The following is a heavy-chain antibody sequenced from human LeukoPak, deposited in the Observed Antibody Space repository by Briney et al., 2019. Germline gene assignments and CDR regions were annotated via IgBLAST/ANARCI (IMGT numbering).Heavy chain of an antibody. CDR3: ARQLGILMPGNWFDP. J-gene: IGHJ5*02. CDR1: GGSISSSSYY. V-gene: IGHV4-39*01. D-gene: IGHD6-13*01. CDR2: IYYSGST. Sequence: SETLSLTCTVSGGSISSSSYYWGWIRQPPGKGLEWTGSIYYSGSTYYNPSLKSRVTISVDTSKNQFSLKLSSVTAADTAVYYCARQLGILMPGNWFDPWGQGTLVTVSS.